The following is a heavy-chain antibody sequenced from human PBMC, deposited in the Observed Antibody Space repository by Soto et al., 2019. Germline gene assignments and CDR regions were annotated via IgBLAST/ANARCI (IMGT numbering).Heavy chain of an antibody. J-gene: IGHJ6*02. CDR2: IHYTGTT. CDR3: AASCVGCGGFNYYGMDV. D-gene: IGHD2-21*01. V-gene: IGHV4-59*08. Sequence: SETLSLTCTVSGGSISSYYWSWIRQPPGKGLEWIGYIHYTGTTNYNASLKSRVAISVEMSRNQFSMKLNSVTAADTAVYYCAASCVGCGGFNYYGMDVWGQGTTVTVSS. CDR1: GGSISSYY.